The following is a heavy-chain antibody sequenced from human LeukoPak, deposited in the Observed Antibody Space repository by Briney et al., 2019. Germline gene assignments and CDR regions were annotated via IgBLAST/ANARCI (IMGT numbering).Heavy chain of an antibody. CDR2: ISAYNGNT. CDR3: ARVFSSGPFGAFDI. V-gene: IGHV1-18*01. Sequence: ASVKVSCKASGYTFTSYGISWVRQAPGQGLEWMGWISAYNGNTNYAQRLQGRVTMTTDTSTSTAYMELRSLRSDDTAVYYCARVFSSGPFGAFDIWGQGTMVTVSS. D-gene: IGHD6-19*01. J-gene: IGHJ3*02. CDR1: GYTFTSYG.